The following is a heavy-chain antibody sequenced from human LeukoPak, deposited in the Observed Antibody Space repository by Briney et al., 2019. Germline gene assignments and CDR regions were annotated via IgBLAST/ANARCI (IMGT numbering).Heavy chain of an antibody. CDR2: ISGCGGST. CDR1: GFTFSSYG. J-gene: IGHJ4*02. D-gene: IGHD1-26*01. CDR3: ARLGRRAFLSGSYYD. Sequence: PGGSLRLSCAASGFTFSSYGMSWVRQAPGKGLEWVSAISGCGGSTYYADSVKGRFTISRDNSKNTLYLQMNSLRAEDTAVYYCARLGRRAFLSGSYYDWGQGTLVTVSS. V-gene: IGHV3-23*01.